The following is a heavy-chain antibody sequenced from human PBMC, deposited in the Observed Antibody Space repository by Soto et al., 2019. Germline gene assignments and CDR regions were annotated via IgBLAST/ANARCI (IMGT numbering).Heavy chain of an antibody. CDR1: GLTLRNDW. CDR3: AVYGYGVSAAAY. Sequence: GRSLRLSCAASGLTLRNDWLSCVRQATGKVLEWVANINQDGSERYYVDSVRGRFTISRDNVENSLYLELNSLRPEDTAVYYCAVYGYGVSAAAYWGQGTLVTVSS. V-gene: IGHV3-7*03. J-gene: IGHJ4*02. D-gene: IGHD4-17*01. CDR2: INQDGSER.